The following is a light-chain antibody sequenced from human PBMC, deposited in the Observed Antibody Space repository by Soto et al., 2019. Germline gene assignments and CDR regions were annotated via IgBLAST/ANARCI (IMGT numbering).Light chain of an antibody. V-gene: IGLV2-14*03. CDR3: SSFTSNRIYV. CDR1: HNDIGTYDY. J-gene: IGLJ1*01. Sequence: QSALTQPTSVSGSPGQSITISCTGNHNDIGTYDYVSWYQQHPGRAPRLLIHGVTTRPSGISGRFSASKSGLTASLTISGLKPEDEADYYCSSFTSNRIYVFGPGTKVTXL. CDR2: GVT.